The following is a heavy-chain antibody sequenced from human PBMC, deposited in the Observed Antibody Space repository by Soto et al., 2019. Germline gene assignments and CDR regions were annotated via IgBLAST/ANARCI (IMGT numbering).Heavy chain of an antibody. CDR1: GFTFSTYS. CDR2: ISDNSSVI. V-gene: IGHV3-48*02. Sequence: EVQLVESGGGLVQPGGSLRLSCAASGFTFSTYSRNWVRQAPGKGLEWISYISDNSSVIYYADAVKGRFTISRDNAKNSLYLQMNSLRDEDTAVYYCARDRDAYCSKGICSGPYFDYWGQGTLVTVSS. D-gene: IGHD2-8*01. CDR3: ARDRDAYCSKGICSGPYFDY. J-gene: IGHJ4*02.